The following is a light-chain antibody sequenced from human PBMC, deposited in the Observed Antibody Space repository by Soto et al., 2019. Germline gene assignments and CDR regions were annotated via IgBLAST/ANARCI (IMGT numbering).Light chain of an antibody. CDR1: QSISSW. CDR3: QQSYSTPRYT. Sequence: DLQMTQSPSTLSASVGDRVTITCRASQSISSWLAWYQQKPGKAPKLLIYAASSLQSGVPSRFSGSGSGTDFTLTISSLQPEDFATYYCQQSYSTPRYTFGQGTRLEIK. CDR2: AAS. V-gene: IGKV1-39*01. J-gene: IGKJ5*01.